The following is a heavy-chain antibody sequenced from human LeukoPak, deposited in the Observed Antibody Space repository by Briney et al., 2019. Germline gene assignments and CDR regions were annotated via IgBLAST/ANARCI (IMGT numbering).Heavy chain of an antibody. V-gene: IGHV4-39*07. Sequence: PSETLSLTCTVSGGSISSSSYYWGWIRQPPGKGLEWIGSIYHSGSTYYNPSLKSRVTISVDTSKNQFSLKLSSVTAADTAVYYCARGYYGSGSYRPKPYYFDYWGQGTLVTVSS. J-gene: IGHJ4*02. CDR1: GGSISSSSYY. CDR2: IYHSGST. D-gene: IGHD3-10*01. CDR3: ARGYYGSGSYRPKPYYFDY.